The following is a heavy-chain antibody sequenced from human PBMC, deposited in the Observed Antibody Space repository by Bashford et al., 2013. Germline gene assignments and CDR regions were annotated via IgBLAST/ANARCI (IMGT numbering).Heavy chain of an antibody. CDR2: INPSGGST. Sequence: WVRQAPGQGLEWMAIINPSGGSTGYAQQFQGRVTITSDTSTRTVYMDLGSLTSDDSAVYYCARSYGLGDYHWFDPGARDPGPPSPQ. CDR3: ARSYGLGDYHWFDP. D-gene: IGHD3-16*01. J-gene: IGHJ5*02. V-gene: IGHV1-46*01.